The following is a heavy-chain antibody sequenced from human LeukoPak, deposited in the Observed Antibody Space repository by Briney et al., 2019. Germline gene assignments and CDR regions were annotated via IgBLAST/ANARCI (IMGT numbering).Heavy chain of an antibody. Sequence: GGSLRLSCAASGFTFSSSAMSWVRQAPGKGLEWVSVISGSGGSTYYADSVKGRFTISRDNSKNTLYLQMNILRADDMAVYYCAKEMGPAPGWASDYWGQGTLVTVSS. CDR2: ISGSGGST. CDR1: GFTFSSSA. J-gene: IGHJ4*02. D-gene: IGHD1-14*01. CDR3: AKEMGPAPGWASDY. V-gene: IGHV3-23*01.